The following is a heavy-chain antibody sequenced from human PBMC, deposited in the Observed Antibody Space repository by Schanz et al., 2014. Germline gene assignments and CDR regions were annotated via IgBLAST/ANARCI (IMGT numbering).Heavy chain of an antibody. Sequence: QVHLVQSGAEVKKPGSSVKVSCKASGGTFSSDTFSWVRQAPGQGLEWMGRIVPIAGITNYAQRFQGRVTITADKSSDTAYMELSSLRSEDTAVYYCARDGEAAAGCDYWGQGTLVTVSS. V-gene: IGHV1-69*08. D-gene: IGHD6-13*01. J-gene: IGHJ4*02. CDR2: IVPIAGIT. CDR3: ARDGEAAAGCDY. CDR1: GGTFSSDT.